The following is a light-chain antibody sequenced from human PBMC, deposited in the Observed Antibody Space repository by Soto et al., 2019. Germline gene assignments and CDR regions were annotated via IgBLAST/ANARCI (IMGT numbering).Light chain of an antibody. J-gene: IGKJ4*01. V-gene: IGKV1-33*01. CDR1: QDINNY. Sequence: DIQLTQSPSSLSASVGDRVTITCQASQDINNYLNWYQQKPGKAPKLLIFDASSVETGVPSRFSGSGSGTHFTFTIXSLEPEDIATYHCQQYEDLPLTFGGGTRVELK. CDR3: QQYEDLPLT. CDR2: DAS.